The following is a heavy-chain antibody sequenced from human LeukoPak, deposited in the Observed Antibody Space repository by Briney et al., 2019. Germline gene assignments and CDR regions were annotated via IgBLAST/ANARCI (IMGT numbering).Heavy chain of an antibody. V-gene: IGHV1-69*13. CDR1: GGTFSSYA. J-gene: IGHJ6*02. D-gene: IGHD3-10*01. CDR2: IIPIFGTA. Sequence: SVKVSCKASGGTFSSYAISWVRQAPGQGLEWMGGIIPIFGTANYAQKFQGRVTITADESTSTAYMELSSLRSEDTAVYYCARDVRTYGREYYYFYGMDVWGQGTTVTVSS. CDR3: ARDVRTYGREYYYFYGMDV.